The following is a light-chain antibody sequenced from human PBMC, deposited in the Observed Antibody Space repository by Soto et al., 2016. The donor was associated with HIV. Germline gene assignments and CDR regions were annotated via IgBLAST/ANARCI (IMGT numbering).Light chain of an antibody. CDR3: QVWDSSSDHWV. Sequence: SYELIQPPSVSVAPRKTARITCGGNDIGTKSVHWFQQKPGQAPVLVVYDDSDRPSGIPERFSGSNSGNTATLTISRVEVGDEADYYCQVWDSSSDHWVFGGGTKLDRR. CDR2: DDS. V-gene: IGLV3-21*03. J-gene: IGLJ3*02. CDR1: DIGTKS.